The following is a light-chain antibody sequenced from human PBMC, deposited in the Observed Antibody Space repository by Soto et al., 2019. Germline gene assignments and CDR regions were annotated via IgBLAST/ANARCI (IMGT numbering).Light chain of an antibody. CDR1: SSDIGPYNY. J-gene: IGLJ1*01. CDR2: AVS. CDR3: SSFTTSSTLV. Sequence: QSALTQPASVSGSPGQSITISCTGTSSDIGPYNYVSWYQHHPGKAPKLIIYAVSNRPSGVSTRFSGSKSGNTASLTISGLQADDEVDYYCSSFTTSSTLVFGTGTKVTVL. V-gene: IGLV2-14*03.